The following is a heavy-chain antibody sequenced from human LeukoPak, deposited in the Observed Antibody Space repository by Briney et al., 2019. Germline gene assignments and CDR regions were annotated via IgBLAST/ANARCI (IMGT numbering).Heavy chain of an antibody. J-gene: IGHJ4*02. CDR3: ARVRYGSGIAARPALDY. V-gene: IGHV4-34*01. CDR2: INHSGST. Sequence: NPSETLSLTCTVSGGSFSGYYWSWIRQPPGKGLEWIGEINHSGSTNYNPSLKSRVTISVDTSKNQFSLKLSSVTAADTAVHYCARVRYGSGIAARPALDYWGQGTLVTVSS. CDR1: GGSFSGYY. D-gene: IGHD6-6*01.